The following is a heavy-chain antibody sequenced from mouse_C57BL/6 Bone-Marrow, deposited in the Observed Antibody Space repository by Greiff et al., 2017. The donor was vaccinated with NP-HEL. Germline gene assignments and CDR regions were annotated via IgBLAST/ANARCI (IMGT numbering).Heavy chain of an antibody. D-gene: IGHD3-3*01. Sequence: VQRVESGAELARPGASVKLSCKASGYTFTSYGISWVKQRTGQGLEWIGEIYPRSGNTYYNEKFKGKATLTADKSSSTAYMELRSLTSEDSAVYFCARWGGGLWFAYWGQGTLVTVSA. CDR2: IYPRSGNT. J-gene: IGHJ3*01. CDR3: ARWGGGLWFAY. V-gene: IGHV1-81*01. CDR1: GYTFTSYG.